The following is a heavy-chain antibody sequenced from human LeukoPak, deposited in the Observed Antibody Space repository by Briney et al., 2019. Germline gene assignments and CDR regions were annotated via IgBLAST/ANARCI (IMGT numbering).Heavy chain of an antibody. D-gene: IGHD6-13*01. V-gene: IGHV4-4*02. J-gene: IGHJ5*02. CDR1: GGSISSSNW. CDR3: ARVLGVLAAAGFGTGWFDP. Sequence: PSETLSLTCAVSGGSISSSNWWSWVRQPPGKGLEWIGSIYYSGSTYYNPSLKSRVTISVDTSKNQFSLKLSSVTAADTAVYYCARVLGVLAAAGFGTGWFDPWGQGTLVTVSS. CDR2: IYYSGST.